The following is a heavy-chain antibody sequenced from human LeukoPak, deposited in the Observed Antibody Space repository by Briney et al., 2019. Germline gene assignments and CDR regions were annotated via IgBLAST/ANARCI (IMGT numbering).Heavy chain of an antibody. CDR2: IHTSGRP. D-gene: IGHD3-16*01. J-gene: IGHJ5*02. CDR3: ARENDSEDYGDNWFDP. CDR1: GASISSDYY. Sequence: SETLSLTCTVSGASISSDYYWSWIRQPAGKALEWIGRIHTSGRPNYNLFLKSRISMSIDTSKNQFSLKMTSVTAADTAIYYCARENDSEDYGDNWFDPWGQGTLVTVSS. V-gene: IGHV4-4*07.